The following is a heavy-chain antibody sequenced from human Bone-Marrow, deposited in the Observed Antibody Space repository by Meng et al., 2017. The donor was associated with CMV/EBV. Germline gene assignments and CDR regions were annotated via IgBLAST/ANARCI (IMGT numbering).Heavy chain of an antibody. Sequence: GESLKISCAASGFTVSSNYMSWVRQAPGKGLEWVSVIYSGGSTYYADSVKGRFTISRDNSKNTLYLQMNSLRAEDTAVYYCARDDIVVVPAATPHVPTYYYYGMDVWGQGTTVTVYS. CDR1: GFTVSSNY. CDR3: ARDDIVVVPAATPHVPTYYYYGMDV. J-gene: IGHJ6*02. V-gene: IGHV3-53*01. D-gene: IGHD2-2*01. CDR2: IYSGGST.